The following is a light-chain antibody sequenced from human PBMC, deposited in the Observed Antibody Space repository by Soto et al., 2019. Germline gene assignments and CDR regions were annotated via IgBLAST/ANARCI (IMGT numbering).Light chain of an antibody. V-gene: IGKV3-15*01. Sequence: EIVMTQSPATLSVSPGERATLSCRASQSISSNLVWYQQKAGQAPRLLIYGASTRATGIPARFSGSGSGTEFTLTISSLQSEDFAGYYCQQYNNWPITFGQGTRLEIK. J-gene: IGKJ5*01. CDR2: GAS. CDR1: QSISSN. CDR3: QQYNNWPIT.